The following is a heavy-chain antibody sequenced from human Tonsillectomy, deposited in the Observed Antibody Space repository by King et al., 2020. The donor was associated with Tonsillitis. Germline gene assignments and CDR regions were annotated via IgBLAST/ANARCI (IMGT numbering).Heavy chain of an antibody. CDR3: ARGEVEMATIRSGYAFDI. CDR2: IYYSGST. V-gene: IGHV4-59*01. J-gene: IGHJ3*02. Sequence: VQLQESGPGLVKPSETLSLTCTVSGGSISSYYWSWIRQPPGKGLEWIGYIYYSGSTNYNPSLKSRVTISVDTSKNQFSLKLSSVTAADTAVYYCARGEVEMATIRSGYAFDIWGQGTMVTVSS. CDR1: GGSISSYY. D-gene: IGHD5-24*01.